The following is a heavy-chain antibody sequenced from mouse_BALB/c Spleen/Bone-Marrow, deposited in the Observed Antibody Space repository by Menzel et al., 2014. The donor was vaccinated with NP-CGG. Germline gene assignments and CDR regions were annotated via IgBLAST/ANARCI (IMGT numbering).Heavy chain of an antibody. Sequence: DVMLVESGGGLVQPGGSLKLSCAASGFDFSRYWLRWVRQAPGKGLDWIGEINPDSSTINYTPSLKDKFIISRDNAKNTLYLQMSKVRSEDTALYYCARLNYYGNLFVWGAGTTVTVSS. CDR3: ARLNYYGNLFV. CDR1: GFDFSRYW. V-gene: IGHV4-1*02. D-gene: IGHD1-1*01. CDR2: INPDSSTI. J-gene: IGHJ1*01.